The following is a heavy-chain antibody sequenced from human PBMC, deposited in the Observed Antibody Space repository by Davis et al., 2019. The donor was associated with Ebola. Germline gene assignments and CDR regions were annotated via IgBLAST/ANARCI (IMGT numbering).Heavy chain of an antibody. CDR1: GYTFTGYY. D-gene: IGHD6-19*01. Sequence: ASVKVSCKASGYTFTGYYMHWVRQAPGQGLEWMGWISAYNGNTNYAQKLQGRVTMTTDTSTSTAYMELRSLRSDDTAVYYCAREWLARNWFDPWGQGTLVTVSS. CDR3: AREWLARNWFDP. CDR2: ISAYNGNT. J-gene: IGHJ5*02. V-gene: IGHV1-18*04.